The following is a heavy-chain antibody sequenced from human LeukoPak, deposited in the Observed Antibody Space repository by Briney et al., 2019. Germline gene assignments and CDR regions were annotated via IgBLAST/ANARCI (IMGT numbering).Heavy chain of an antibody. CDR2: IYHSGST. CDR3: ARSRPHCSGGSCYSGWFDP. Sequence: SGTLSLTCAVSGGSISSSNWWSWVRQPPGKGLEWIGEIYHSGSTNYNPSLESRVTISVDKSKNQFSLKLSSVTAADTAVYYCARSRPHCSGGSCYSGWFDPWGQGTLVTVSS. D-gene: IGHD2-15*01. CDR1: GGSISSSNW. J-gene: IGHJ5*02. V-gene: IGHV4-4*02.